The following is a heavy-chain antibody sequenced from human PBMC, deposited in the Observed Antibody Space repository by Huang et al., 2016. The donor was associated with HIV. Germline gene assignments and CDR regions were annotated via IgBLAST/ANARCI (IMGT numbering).Heavy chain of an antibody. CDR1: GGSIGSGSFY. J-gene: IGHJ6*03. CDR2: IYTIGTT. V-gene: IGHV4-61*09. CDR3: ARSGDGGKSPMDV. D-gene: IGHD2-15*01. Sequence: QGQLQESGPGLVKPSQTLSLTCTVSGGSIGSGSFYWTWLRQPAGKGLEWIGDIYTIGTTNYNPSLKSRVTISLDTTKNQFSLKLRFVTAADTAVYFCARSGDGGKSPMDVWGKGTTVTVS.